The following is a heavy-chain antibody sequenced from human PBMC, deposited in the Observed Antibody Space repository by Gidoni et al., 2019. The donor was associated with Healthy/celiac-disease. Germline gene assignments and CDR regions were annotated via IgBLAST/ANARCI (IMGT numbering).Heavy chain of an antibody. V-gene: IGHV4-59*01. CDR2: IYYSGST. CDR3: ARERSEVRGPRLRDYYMDV. Sequence: QVQLQESGPGLVKPSETLSLTCTVSGGSISSYYWSWIRQPPGKGLEWIGYIYYSGSTNYNPSLKSRVTISVDTSKNQFSLKLSSVTAADTAVYYCARERSEVRGPRLRDYYMDVWGKGTTVTVSS. CDR1: GGSISSYY. D-gene: IGHD2-15*01. J-gene: IGHJ6*03.